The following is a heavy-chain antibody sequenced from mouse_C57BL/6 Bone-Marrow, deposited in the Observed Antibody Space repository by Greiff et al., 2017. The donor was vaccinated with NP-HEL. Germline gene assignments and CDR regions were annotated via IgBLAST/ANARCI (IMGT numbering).Heavy chain of an antibody. J-gene: IGHJ1*03. CDR3: ARPGYGRSYHWYFDG. Sequence: QVQLQQSGAELARPGASVKLSCKASGYTFTSYGISWVKQRTGQGLEWIGEIYPRSGNTYYNEKFKGKATLTADKSSSTAYMELRSLTSEDSAVYFCARPGYGRSYHWYFDGWGTGTTVTVSS. CDR2: IYPRSGNT. D-gene: IGHD1-1*01. V-gene: IGHV1-81*01. CDR1: GYTFTSYG.